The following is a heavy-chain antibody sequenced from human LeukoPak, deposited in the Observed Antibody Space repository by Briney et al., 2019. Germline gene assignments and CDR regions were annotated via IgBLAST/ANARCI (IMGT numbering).Heavy chain of an antibody. J-gene: IGHJ6*03. CDR3: TTGVGYCSSTSCSYYMDV. Sequence: GGSLRLSCAASGFTFSNAWMSWVRQAPGKGLEWVGRIKSKTDGGTTDYAAPVKGRFTISRDDSKNTLYLQMNSLKTEDTAVYYCTTGVGYCSSTSCSYYMDVWGKGTTVTISS. CDR2: IKSKTDGGTT. CDR1: GFTFSNAW. V-gene: IGHV3-15*01. D-gene: IGHD2-2*01.